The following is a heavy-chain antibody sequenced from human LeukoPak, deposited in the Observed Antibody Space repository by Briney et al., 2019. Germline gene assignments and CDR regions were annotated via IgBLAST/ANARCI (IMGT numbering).Heavy chain of an antibody. D-gene: IGHD4-17*01. V-gene: IGHV1-2*02. CDR1: GGTFSSYA. CDR2: INPNSGGT. Sequence: ASVKVSCKASGGTFSSYAISWVRQAPGQGLEWMGWINPNSGGTNYAQKFQGRVTMTRDTSISTAYLELSRLRSDDTAVYYCARTKDRTVTTPDYWGQGNLVTVSS. CDR3: ARTKDRTVTTPDY. J-gene: IGHJ4*02.